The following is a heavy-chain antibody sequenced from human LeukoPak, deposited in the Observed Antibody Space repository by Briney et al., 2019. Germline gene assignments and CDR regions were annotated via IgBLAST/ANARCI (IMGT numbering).Heavy chain of an antibody. CDR2: ISGSGGST. CDR1: GFTFSSYG. CDR3: AKAVSGYCSGGSCYSDAFDI. Sequence: GGSLRLSCAASGFTFSSYGMSWVRQAPGKGLEWVSAISGSGGSTYYADSVKGRFTISRDNSKNTLYLQMNSLRAEDTAVYYCAKAVSGYCSGGSCYSDAFDIWGQGTMVTVSS. D-gene: IGHD2-15*01. J-gene: IGHJ3*02. V-gene: IGHV3-23*01.